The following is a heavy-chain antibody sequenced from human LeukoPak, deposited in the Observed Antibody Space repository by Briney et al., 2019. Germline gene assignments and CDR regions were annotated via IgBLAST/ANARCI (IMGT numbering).Heavy chain of an antibody. D-gene: IGHD3-3*01. CDR3: ARDQYDTWSRRGNFDS. V-gene: IGHV3-7*03. CDR2: IKLDGSEK. CDR1: GFTFSSYA. J-gene: IGHJ4*02. Sequence: GGSLRLSCAASGFTFSSYAMNWVRQAPGKGLEWVANIKLDGSEKNYVDSVKGRFTISRDNTKNSLYLQMNSLRVEDTAVFYCARDQYDTWSRRGNFDSWGQGTLVIVSS.